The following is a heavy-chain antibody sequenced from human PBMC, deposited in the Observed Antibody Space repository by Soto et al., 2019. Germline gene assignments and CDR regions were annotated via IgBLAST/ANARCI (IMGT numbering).Heavy chain of an antibody. Sequence: QVQLVQSGAEVKKPGASVKVSCKASGYTFTNYAMHLVRQVPGQRPEGMGWINAGNGNTKYSQKFQGRVTSTRATPASTAYLEVSSLRYAHTGAYYCARGLNGCLPYFDYWGQGSLITVSP. CDR2: INAGNGNT. CDR3: ARGLNGCLPYFDY. D-gene: IGHD2-8*01. V-gene: IGHV1-3*01. CDR1: GYTFTNYA. J-gene: IGHJ4*02.